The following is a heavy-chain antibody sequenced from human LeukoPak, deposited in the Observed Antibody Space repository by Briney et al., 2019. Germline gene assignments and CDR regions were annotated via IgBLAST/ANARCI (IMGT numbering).Heavy chain of an antibody. J-gene: IGHJ4*02. D-gene: IGHD5-12*01. V-gene: IGHV3-48*03. CDR1: GYDFSAYE. Sequence: GGSLRLSCAASGYDFSAYEMNWVRQAPGKGLEWVSYFAGSDTTTYYADSVKGRFTISRDNAKNLLYLQMNSLRAEDTALYYCTTLGYHLDSWGQGTLVTVSS. CDR3: TTLGYHLDS. CDR2: FAGSDTTT.